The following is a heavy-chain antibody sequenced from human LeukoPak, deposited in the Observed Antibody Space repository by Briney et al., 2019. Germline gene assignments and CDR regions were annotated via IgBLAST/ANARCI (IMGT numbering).Heavy chain of an antibody. V-gene: IGHV3-30*04. Sequence: GGSLRLSCAASGFTFSSYAMHWVRQAPGKGLEWVAVISYDGRNKYYADSVKGRFTISRDNSKNTLYLQMNSLRAEDTAVYYCARDRAAVKDYWGQGTLVTVSS. CDR1: GFTFSSYA. CDR3: ARDRAAVKDY. D-gene: IGHD6-13*01. J-gene: IGHJ4*02. CDR2: ISYDGRNK.